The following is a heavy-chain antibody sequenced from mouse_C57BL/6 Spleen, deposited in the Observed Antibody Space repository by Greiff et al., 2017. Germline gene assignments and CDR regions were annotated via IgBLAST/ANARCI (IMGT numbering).Heavy chain of an antibody. Sequence: QVQLQQSGAELVMPGASVKLSCKASGYTFTSYWMHWVKQRPGQGLEWIGEIDPSDSYTNYNQKFKGKSTLTVDKSSSTAYMQLSSLTSEDSAVYYCARVRDSSGYWFAYWGQGTLVTVSA. CDR1: GYTFTSYW. D-gene: IGHD3-2*02. CDR3: ARVRDSSGYWFAY. CDR2: IDPSDSYT. J-gene: IGHJ3*01. V-gene: IGHV1-69*01.